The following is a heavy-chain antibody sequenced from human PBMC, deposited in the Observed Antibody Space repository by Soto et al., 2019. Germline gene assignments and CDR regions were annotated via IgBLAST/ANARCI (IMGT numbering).Heavy chain of an antibody. CDR2: IYYSGST. V-gene: IGHV4-59*01. Sequence: SETLSLTCTVSGGSISSYYWSWIRQPPGKGLEWIGYIYYSGSTNYNPSLKSRVTISVDTSKNQFSLKLSSATAADTAVYYCARGGDYDYVWGSYHHYGMDVWGQGTTVTVS. CDR3: ARGGDYDYVWGSYHHYGMDV. CDR1: GGSISSYY. D-gene: IGHD3-16*02. J-gene: IGHJ6*02.